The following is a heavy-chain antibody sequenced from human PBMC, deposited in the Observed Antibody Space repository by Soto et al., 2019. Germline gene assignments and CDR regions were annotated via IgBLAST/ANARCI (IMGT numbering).Heavy chain of an antibody. Sequence: QVQLVESAGGVVQPGRSLRLSCAASGFTFTDYAMHWVRQAPGKGLEWVAFISYDGSNKYFADSVKGRFTISRDNSKNTLYLHMNSLRAEDTAVYCCAREPPPTITGLLDYWGQGTLVTVSS. V-gene: IGHV3-30-3*01. CDR2: ISYDGSNK. D-gene: IGHD5-12*01. CDR3: AREPPPTITGLLDY. J-gene: IGHJ4*02. CDR1: GFTFTDYA.